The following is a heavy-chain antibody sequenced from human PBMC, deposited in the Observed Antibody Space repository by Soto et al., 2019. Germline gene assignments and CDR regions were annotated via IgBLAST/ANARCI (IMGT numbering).Heavy chain of an antibody. Sequence: PGGSLRLSCAASGFTFSDYYMSWIRQAPGKGLEWVSYISSSGSTIYYADSVKGRFTISRDNAKNSLYLQMNSLRAEDTAVYYCARVCSSTSCHDAFAIWGQGTMVTVSS. CDR2: ISSSGSTI. V-gene: IGHV3-11*01. CDR3: ARVCSSTSCHDAFAI. D-gene: IGHD2-2*01. J-gene: IGHJ3*02. CDR1: GFTFSDYY.